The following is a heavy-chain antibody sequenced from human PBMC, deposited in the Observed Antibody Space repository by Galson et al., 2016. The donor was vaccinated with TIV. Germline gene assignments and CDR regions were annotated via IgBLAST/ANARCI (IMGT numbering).Heavy chain of an antibody. CDR2: INPSGGDA. V-gene: IGHV1-46*01. CDR1: GYTFINND. CDR3: ARTERCGGDCYVFDY. J-gene: IGHJ4*02. D-gene: IGHD2-21*02. Sequence: SVKVSCKASGYTFINNDIHWVRQAPGQGLEWMGIINPSGGDATYAQKFQGRVTMTRDTSTSTISMDLSSLTSEDTAVYYCARTERCGGDCYVFDYWGQGTLVTVSS.